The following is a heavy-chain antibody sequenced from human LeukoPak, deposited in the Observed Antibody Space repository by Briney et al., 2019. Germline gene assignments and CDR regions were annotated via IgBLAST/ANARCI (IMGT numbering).Heavy chain of an antibody. D-gene: IGHD1-14*01. V-gene: IGHV4-39*07. CDR3: ARLGLWANRYFDY. J-gene: IGHJ4*02. CDR1: GGSISSSSYY. Sequence: SETLSLTCTVSGGSISSSSYYWGWIRQPPGKGLEWIGSIYHSGSTYYNPSLKSRVTISVDTSKNQFSLKLSSVTAADTAVYYCARLGLWANRYFDYWGQGTLVTVSS. CDR2: IYHSGST.